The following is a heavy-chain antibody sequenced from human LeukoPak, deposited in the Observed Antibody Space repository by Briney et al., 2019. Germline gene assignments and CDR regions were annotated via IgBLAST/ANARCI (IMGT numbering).Heavy chain of an antibody. V-gene: IGHV3-53*05. CDR2: LYTGGDT. CDR3: AREPNYDFWSGYYRGGYYFDY. J-gene: IGHJ4*02. Sequence: PGGSLRLSCAVSGVTVSAHYTSWVRQAPGKGLECVSFLYTGGDTYYADSVKGRFTISRDNSKNTLYLQMNSLRAEDTAVYYCAREPNYDFWSGYYRGGYYFDYWGQGTLVTVSS. D-gene: IGHD3-3*01. CDR1: GVTVSAHY.